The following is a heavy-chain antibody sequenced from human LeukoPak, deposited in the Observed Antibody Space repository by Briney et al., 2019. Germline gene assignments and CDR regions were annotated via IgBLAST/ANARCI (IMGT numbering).Heavy chain of an antibody. CDR1: EFTFSNYP. CDR3: AKGRYCTGGTCTLFHY. J-gene: IGHJ4*02. CDR2: IGAGGSDT. D-gene: IGHD2-15*01. V-gene: IGHV3-23*01. Sequence: PGGSLRLSCAASEFTFSNYPMSWVRQAPGKGLEWVSAIGAGGSDTYYAHSVKGRLAISRDNSKNTLYLQMNGLRAEDTALYYCAKGRYCTGGTCTLFHYWGQGTLVTVSS.